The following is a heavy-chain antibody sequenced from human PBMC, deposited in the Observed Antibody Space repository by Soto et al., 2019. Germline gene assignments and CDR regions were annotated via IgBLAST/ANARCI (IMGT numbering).Heavy chain of an antibody. Sequence: GGSLRLSCAASGFTFSSYAMSWVRQAPGKGLEWVSAISGSGGSTYYADSVKGRFTISRDNSKNTLYLQMNSLRAEDTAVYYCAKDHKVVVVAATVHDAFDIWGQGTMVTVSS. CDR2: ISGSGGST. D-gene: IGHD2-15*01. CDR3: AKDHKVVVVAATVHDAFDI. J-gene: IGHJ3*02. V-gene: IGHV3-23*01. CDR1: GFTFSSYA.